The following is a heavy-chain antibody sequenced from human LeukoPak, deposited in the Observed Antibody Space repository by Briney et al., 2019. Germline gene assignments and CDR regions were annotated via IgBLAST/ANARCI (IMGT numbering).Heavy chain of an antibody. CDR3: ARQGGAVAGRAIDY. CDR2: IYYSGSA. Sequence: SETLSLTCTVSGASLSSYYWSWIRQPPGRGLEWIGYIYYSGSADYNPSLKSRVTISVDTSKNLFSLNLSSVTAADTAVYYCARQGGAVAGRAIDYWGQGTLVTVSS. J-gene: IGHJ4*02. CDR1: GASLSSYY. D-gene: IGHD6-19*01. V-gene: IGHV4-59*08.